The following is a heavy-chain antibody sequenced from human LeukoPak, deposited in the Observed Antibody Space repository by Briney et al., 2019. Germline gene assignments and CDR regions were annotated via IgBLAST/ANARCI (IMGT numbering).Heavy chain of an antibody. CDR1: GFTFSSYE. V-gene: IGHV3-48*03. CDR3: ARDGPRISSTDYYYGMDV. D-gene: IGHD2/OR15-2a*01. CDR2: ISSSGSTI. J-gene: IGHJ6*04. Sequence: GGSLRLSCAASGFTFSSYEMNRVRQAPGKGLEWVSYISSSGSTIYYADSVKGRFTISRDNAKNSLYLQMNSLRAEDTAVYYCARDGPRISSTDYYYGMDVWGKGTTVTVSS.